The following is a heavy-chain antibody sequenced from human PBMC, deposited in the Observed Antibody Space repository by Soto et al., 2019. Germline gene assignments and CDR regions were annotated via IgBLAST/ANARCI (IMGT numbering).Heavy chain of an antibody. Sequence: GGSLRLSCAASGFTFSSYDMHWVRQATGKGLEWVSAIGTAGDTYYPGSVKGRFTISRENAKNSLYLQMNSLRAGDTAVYYCARAGAAGNGFDAFDIWGQGTMVTVSS. CDR2: IGTAGDT. J-gene: IGHJ3*02. D-gene: IGHD6-13*01. CDR1: GFTFSSYD. V-gene: IGHV3-13*01. CDR3: ARAGAAGNGFDAFDI.